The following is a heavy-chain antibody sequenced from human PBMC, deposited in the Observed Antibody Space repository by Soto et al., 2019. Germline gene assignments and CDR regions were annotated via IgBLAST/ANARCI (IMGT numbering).Heavy chain of an antibody. D-gene: IGHD3-22*01. J-gene: IGHJ5*02. CDR3: TGAYYNVSGYSLDP. Sequence: PSETLSLTCTVSGGSISSYYWNWIRQPPGKGLEWIGYIYNSGNTNYNPSLRSRVTISVDTSKNQFSLRLSSVSAADTAVYYCTGAYYNVSGYSLDPWGQGTSVTVSS. CDR1: GGSISSYY. CDR2: IYNSGNT. V-gene: IGHV4-59*01.